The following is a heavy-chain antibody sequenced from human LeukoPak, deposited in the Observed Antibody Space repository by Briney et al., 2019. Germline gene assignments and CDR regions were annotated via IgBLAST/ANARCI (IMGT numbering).Heavy chain of an antibody. V-gene: IGHV4-39*07. J-gene: IGHJ6*02. Sequence: PSETLSLTCTVSGGSISSSSYYWGWIRQPPGKGLEWIGSIYYSGSTYYNPSLKSRVTISVDTSKNQFSLRLNSVTAADTAVYYCARSSGSGSLDGMDVWGQGTTVTVSS. D-gene: IGHD3-10*01. CDR1: GGSISSSSYY. CDR2: IYYSGST. CDR3: ARSSGSGSLDGMDV.